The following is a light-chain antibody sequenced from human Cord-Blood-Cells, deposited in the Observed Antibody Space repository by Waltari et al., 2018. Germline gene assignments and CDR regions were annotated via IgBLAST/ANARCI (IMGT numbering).Light chain of an antibody. V-gene: IGLV2-14*01. CDR3: SSYTSSSYVV. J-gene: IGLJ2*01. CDR1: SSAVGGYNY. Sequence: QSALTQPAPVSGSPGQSLTIPCTGTSSAVGGYNYVSWYQQHPGKAPKLMIYDVSNRPSGVSNRFSGSKSGNTASLTISGLQAEDEADYYCSSYTSSSYVVFGGGTKLTVL. CDR2: DVS.